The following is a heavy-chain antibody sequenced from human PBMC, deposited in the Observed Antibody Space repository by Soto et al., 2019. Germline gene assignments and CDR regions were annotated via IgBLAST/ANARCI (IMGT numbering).Heavy chain of an antibody. CDR3: ARGGDYGGNSAFDI. J-gene: IGHJ3*02. V-gene: IGHV1-69*13. Sequence: GASVKVSCKASGYTFTSYDINWVRQAPGQGLEWMGGIIPIFGTANYAQKFQGRVTITADESTSTAYMELSSLRSEDTAVYYCARGGDYGGNSAFDIWGQGTMVTVSS. CDR2: IIPIFGTA. CDR1: GYTFTSYD. D-gene: IGHD4-17*01.